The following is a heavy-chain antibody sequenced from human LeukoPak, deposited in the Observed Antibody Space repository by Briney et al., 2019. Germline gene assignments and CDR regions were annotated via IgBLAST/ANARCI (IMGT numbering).Heavy chain of an antibody. CDR2: VYYSGST. Sequence: SETLSLTCTVSGASISPYYWSWIRQPPGKGLEWLGYVYYSGSTNYNPSLKSRVTVSVDTSKNQFSLKLTSVTAADTAVYYCARGVWIYSYWGQGTLATVS. CDR3: ARGVWIYSY. D-gene: IGHD5-12*01. V-gene: IGHV4-59*08. CDR1: GASISPYY. J-gene: IGHJ4*02.